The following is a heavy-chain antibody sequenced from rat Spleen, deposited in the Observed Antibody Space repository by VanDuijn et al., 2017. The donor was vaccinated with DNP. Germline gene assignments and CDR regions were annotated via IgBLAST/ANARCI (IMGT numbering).Heavy chain of an antibody. J-gene: IGHJ4*01. V-gene: IGHV2-27*01. CDR2: IQSGGSS. D-gene: IGHD1-3*01. Sequence: QVQLKESGPGLVQPSQTLSLTCTVSGFSLTTYHVHWVRQPPGKGLEWMGSIQSGGSSDYNSALKSRLSISKDTSKSQVFLKMNSLQTEDTATYYCASTLVNYGTYGYYAMDAWGQGTSVTVSS. CDR3: ASTLVNYGTYGYYAMDA. CDR1: GFSLTTYH.